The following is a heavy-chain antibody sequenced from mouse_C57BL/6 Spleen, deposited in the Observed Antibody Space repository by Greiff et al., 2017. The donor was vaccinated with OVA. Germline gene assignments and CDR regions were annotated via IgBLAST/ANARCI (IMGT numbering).Heavy chain of an antibody. CDR1: GFTFSSYA. V-gene: IGHV5-4*01. CDR2: ISDGGSYT. J-gene: IGHJ2*01. D-gene: IGHD2-2*01. Sequence: EVKLMESGGGLVKPGGSLKLSCAASGFTFSSYAMSWVRQTPEKRLEWVATISDGGSYTYYPDNVKGRFTISRDNAKNNLYLQMSHLKSEDTAMYYCARDLGGYDCYWGQGTTLTVSS. CDR3: ARDLGGYDCY.